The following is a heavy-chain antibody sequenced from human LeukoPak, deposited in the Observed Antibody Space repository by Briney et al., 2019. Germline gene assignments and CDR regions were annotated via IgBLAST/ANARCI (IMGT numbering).Heavy chain of an antibody. J-gene: IGHJ4*02. V-gene: IGHV3-48*03. CDR1: GFTFSTYE. CDR2: ISSSSSTI. D-gene: IGHD6-19*01. CDR3: AKTTAGNSSGRYPGWPVDY. Sequence: GGSLRLSCAASGFTFSTYEMNWVRQAPGKGLEWISYISSSSSTIYYADSVKGRFTISRDHSKNTVFLQMDSLRAEDTAVYYCAKTTAGNSSGRYPGWPVDYWGQGTLVTVSS.